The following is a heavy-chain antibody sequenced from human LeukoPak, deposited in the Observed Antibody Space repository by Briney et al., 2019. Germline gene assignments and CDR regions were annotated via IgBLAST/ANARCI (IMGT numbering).Heavy chain of an antibody. CDR3: ARETYYYDSSGYKGTAFDI. Sequence: GGSLRLSCAASGFTFSTYSMNWVRQAPGKGLEWVSYISSNSTTIYYADSVKGRFTIARDNAKNSLYLQMNSLRAEDTAVYYCARETYYYDSSGYKGTAFDIWGQGTMVTVSS. J-gene: IGHJ3*02. CDR1: GFTFSTYS. CDR2: ISSNSTTI. D-gene: IGHD3-22*01. V-gene: IGHV3-48*04.